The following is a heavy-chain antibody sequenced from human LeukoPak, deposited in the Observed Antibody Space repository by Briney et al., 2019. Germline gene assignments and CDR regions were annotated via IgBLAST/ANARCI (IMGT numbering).Heavy chain of an antibody. CDR3: AKEEYSSSWNPFDY. V-gene: IGHV3-30*18. CDR1: GFTFSSYG. D-gene: IGHD6-13*01. J-gene: IGHJ4*02. Sequence: GRSLRLSCAASGFTFSSYGMHWVRQAPGKGLEWVAVISYDGSNKYYADSVKGRFTISRDNSKNTLYLQMNSLRAEDTAVYYCAKEEYSSSWNPFDYWGQGTLVTVSS. CDR2: ISYDGSNK.